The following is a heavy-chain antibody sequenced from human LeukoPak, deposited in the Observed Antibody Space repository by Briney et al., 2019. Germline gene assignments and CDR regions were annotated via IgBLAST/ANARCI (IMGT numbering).Heavy chain of an antibody. Sequence: ASVKVSCKASGGTFSSYAISWVRQAPGQGLEWMGWISAYNGNTNYAQKLQGRVTMTTDTSTSTAYMELRSLRSDDTAVYYCARDRAAGGGVYFDYWGQGTLVTVSS. D-gene: IGHD6-13*01. CDR1: GGTFSSYA. CDR3: ARDRAAGGGVYFDY. J-gene: IGHJ4*02. CDR2: ISAYNGNT. V-gene: IGHV1-18*01.